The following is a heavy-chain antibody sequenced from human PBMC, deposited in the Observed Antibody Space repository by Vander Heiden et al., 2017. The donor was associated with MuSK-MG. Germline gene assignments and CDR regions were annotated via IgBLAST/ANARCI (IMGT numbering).Heavy chain of an antibody. CDR3: ARGNDDYAAGYYIYWDCDL. CDR1: GFPFRSYA. Sequence: QVQLVESGGGVVQPGRSLRLPCAACGFPFRSYAMHWVRQTPGKGLEWVAVISYDGSNNYYADSVKGRFTISRDNSKRTLYVQLSRLRVEDTAVYYCARGNDDYAAGYYIYWDCDLWGRGTLGTVSS. V-gene: IGHV3-30*04. D-gene: IGHD3-9*01. CDR2: ISYDGSNN. J-gene: IGHJ2*01.